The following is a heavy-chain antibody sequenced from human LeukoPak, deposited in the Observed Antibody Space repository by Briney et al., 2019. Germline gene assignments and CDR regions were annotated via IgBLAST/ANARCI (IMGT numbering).Heavy chain of an antibody. J-gene: IGHJ4*02. CDR1: GFTFSSYG. V-gene: IGHV3-30*02. D-gene: IGHD6-13*01. Sequence: PGGCLRLSCAASGFTFSSYGMHWVRQAPGKGLEWVAFIRYDGSNKYYADSVKGRFTISRDNSKNTLYLQMNSLRAEDTAVYYCAKENYSSSWHADYWGQGTLVTVSS. CDR3: AKENYSSSWHADY. CDR2: IRYDGSNK.